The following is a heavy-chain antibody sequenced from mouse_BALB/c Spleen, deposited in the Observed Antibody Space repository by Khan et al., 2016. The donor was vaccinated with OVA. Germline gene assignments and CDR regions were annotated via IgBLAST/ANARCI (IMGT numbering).Heavy chain of an antibody. CDR1: GYTFTSYW. Sequence: QVQLQQPGAELVRPGASVNLSCKASGYTFTSYWMNWVKQRPGHGLEWIGRIDPSDSESHYNQMFREKATLTVDKSSSTAYMQLSSLTSEDSAVYYCARREKYGYDPSWFAYWGQGTLGTVSA. CDR2: IDPSDSES. D-gene: IGHD2-2*01. CDR3: ARREKYGYDPSWFAY. J-gene: IGHJ3*01. V-gene: IGHV1-61*01.